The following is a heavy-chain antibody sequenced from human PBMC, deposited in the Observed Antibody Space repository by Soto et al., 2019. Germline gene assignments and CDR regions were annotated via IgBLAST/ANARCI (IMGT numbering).Heavy chain of an antibody. V-gene: IGHV4-31*03. CDR1: GDSVSSFGSY. CDR3: AKAGDSDDHSFDR. CDR2: IYYSELT. Sequence: QVQLQESGPGLVKPSQTLSLTCIVSGDSVSSFGSYWTWIRQRPGKGLEWIGYIYYSELTDYNPSLQSRVAISLDTSRNQFSLQLTSVTVADTAVYYCAKAGDSDDHSFDRWGQGTLVTVSS. J-gene: IGHJ4*02. D-gene: IGHD4-17*01.